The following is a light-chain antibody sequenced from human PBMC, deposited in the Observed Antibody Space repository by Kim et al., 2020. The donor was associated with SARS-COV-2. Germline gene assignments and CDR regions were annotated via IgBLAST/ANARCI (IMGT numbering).Light chain of an antibody. Sequence: QSVLTQPPSVSAAPGQRFTISCSGNNSNIVNNYVSWYQQLPGTAPKLLIYDNNKRPSGIPDRFSGSKSGTSATLGITGLQTGDEADYYCGTWDSSLSARVFGGGTQLTVL. CDR2: DNN. CDR1: NSNIVNNY. V-gene: IGLV1-51*01. J-gene: IGLJ3*02. CDR3: GTWDSSLSARV.